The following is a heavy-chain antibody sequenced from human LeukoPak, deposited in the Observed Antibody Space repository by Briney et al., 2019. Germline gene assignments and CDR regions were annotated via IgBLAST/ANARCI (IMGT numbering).Heavy chain of an antibody. J-gene: IGHJ3*02. CDR1: GFTFSSYA. Sequence: GGSLRLSCVASGFTFSSYAMTWVRQAPGKGLEWVSAISGSGSTYYADSVKGRFTISRDNAKNSLYLHMNSLRAEDTAVYYCARYRFVVGATDSFDIWGQGTMVTVSS. V-gene: IGHV3-23*01. CDR2: ISGSGST. D-gene: IGHD1-26*01. CDR3: ARYRFVVGATDSFDI.